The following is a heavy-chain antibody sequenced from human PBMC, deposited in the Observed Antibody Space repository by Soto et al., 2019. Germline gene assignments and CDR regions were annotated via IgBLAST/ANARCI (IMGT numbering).Heavy chain of an antibody. Sequence: GGSLRVSCAASGFSFSDYAMSWVRQAPGKGLEWVSAISRGGGTTYYADSLKGRFSISRDNSKNTLYLQMITLRGDDTAVYYCAKAGGGIAAAVFDYWGQGTLVTVSS. J-gene: IGHJ4*02. CDR1: GFSFSDYA. CDR3: AKAGGGIAAAVFDY. CDR2: ISRGGGTT. V-gene: IGHV3-23*01. D-gene: IGHD6-13*01.